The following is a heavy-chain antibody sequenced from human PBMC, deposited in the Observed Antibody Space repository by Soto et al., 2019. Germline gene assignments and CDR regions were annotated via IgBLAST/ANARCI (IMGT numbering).Heavy chain of an antibody. V-gene: IGHV1-18*01. J-gene: IGHJ4*02. D-gene: IGHD2-2*01. CDR3: ARDCSSSSCSDY. Sequence: ASVKVSCKASGYTFTSYGITWVRQAPGQGLEWMGWINVYNGNTSYAQTLQGRVIMTTDTSTSTAHLELRSLRSDDTAVYYCARDCSSSSCSDYWGQGTLVTSPQ. CDR1: GYTFTSYG. CDR2: INVYNGNT.